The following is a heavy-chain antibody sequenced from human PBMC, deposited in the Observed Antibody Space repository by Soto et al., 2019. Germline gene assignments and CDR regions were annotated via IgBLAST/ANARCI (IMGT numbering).Heavy chain of an antibody. CDR1: GFSFSISP. CDR3: ARDPKTSGGQHWAFNYFDS. V-gene: IGHV3-30-3*01. Sequence: GGSLRLSCAASGFSFSISPMHWVRQAPGKGPEWVALISYDGTNKFYADSVKGQSTISRDNSKSTLYLQVDSLRPEDAAVYYCARDPKTSGGQHWAFNYFDSWGQGTLVTVSS. J-gene: IGHJ4*02. CDR2: ISYDGTNK. D-gene: IGHD7-27*01.